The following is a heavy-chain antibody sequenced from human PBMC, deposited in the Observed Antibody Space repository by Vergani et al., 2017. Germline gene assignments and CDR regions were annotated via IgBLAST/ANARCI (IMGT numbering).Heavy chain of an antibody. Sequence: QLQLQESGPGLVKPSETLSLTCTVSGSSISSSSYYWGWIRQPPGKGLEWIGSIYYSGSTYYNPSLKSRVTISVDTSKNQFSLKLSSVTAADTAVYYCAGYSGSTYYFDYWGQGTLVTVSS. J-gene: IGHJ4*02. CDR3: AGYSGSTYYFDY. D-gene: IGHD1-26*01. V-gene: IGHV4-39*01. CDR1: GSSISSSSYY. CDR2: IYYSGST.